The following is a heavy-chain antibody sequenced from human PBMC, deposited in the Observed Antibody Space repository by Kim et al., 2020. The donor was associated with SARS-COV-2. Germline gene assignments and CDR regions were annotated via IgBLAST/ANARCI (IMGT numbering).Heavy chain of an antibody. CDR3: ARSAYSTMLDF. V-gene: IGHV3-74*01. Sequence: YADYVNGGFAVSRDNAENNVYLQMNSLRDEDTAVYYCARSAYSTMLDFWGQGTLVAVSS. D-gene: IGHD4-4*01. J-gene: IGHJ4*02.